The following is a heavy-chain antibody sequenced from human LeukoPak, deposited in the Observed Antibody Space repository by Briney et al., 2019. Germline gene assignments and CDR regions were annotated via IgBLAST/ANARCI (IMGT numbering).Heavy chain of an antibody. D-gene: IGHD2-2*01. J-gene: IGHJ6*03. V-gene: IGHV4-38-2*01. Sequence: PSETLSLTCAVSGYSISSGYYWGWIRQPPGKGLEWIGSIYHSGSTYYNPSLKSRVTISVDTSKNQFSLKLSSVTAADTAVYYCARASRCSSISCYADYYYYMDVWGKGTTVTVSS. CDR2: IYHSGST. CDR1: GYSISSGYY. CDR3: ARASRCSSISCYADYYYYMDV.